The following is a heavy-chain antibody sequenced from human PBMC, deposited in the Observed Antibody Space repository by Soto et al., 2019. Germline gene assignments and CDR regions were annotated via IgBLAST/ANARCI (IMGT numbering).Heavy chain of an antibody. CDR3: VMLDNYVTPTPQDV. Sequence: QVQLVQSGDEVKKPGASVKVSCKASGYIFVNYGIAWVRQAPGQGLEWMGWISPYTGNTHSATKIQGKLTMTTDTSTSTAYMELGSLTSDDTAVYYCVMLDNYVTPTPQDVWGQGTTVTVSS. J-gene: IGHJ6*02. V-gene: IGHV1-18*01. CDR2: ISPYTGNT. D-gene: IGHD3-16*01. CDR1: GYIFVNYG.